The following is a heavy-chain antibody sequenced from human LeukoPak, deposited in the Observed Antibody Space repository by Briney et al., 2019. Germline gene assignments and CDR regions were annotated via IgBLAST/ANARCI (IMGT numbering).Heavy chain of an antibody. D-gene: IGHD3-10*01. CDR2: FDPEDGET. Sequence: GASVKVSCKVSGYTLTELSMHWVRQAPGKGLEWMGGFDPEDGETIYAQKFQGRVTMPEDTSTDTAYMELSSLRSEDTAVYYCATDLVGSGSPTPGYWGQGTLVTVSS. CDR1: GYTLTELS. J-gene: IGHJ4*02. CDR3: ATDLVGSGSPTPGY. V-gene: IGHV1-24*01.